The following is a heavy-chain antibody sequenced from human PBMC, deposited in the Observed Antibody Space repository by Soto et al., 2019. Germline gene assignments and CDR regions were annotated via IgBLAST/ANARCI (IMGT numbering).Heavy chain of an antibody. CDR2: ISGSGGST. Sequence: PGGSLRLSCAASGFTFSSYAMSWVRQAPGKGLEWVSAISGSGGSTYYADSVKGRFTISRDNSKNTLYLQMNSLRAEDTAVYYCAKEAEIAVAGTYYYYGMDVWGQGTTVTVSS. CDR1: GFTFSSYA. D-gene: IGHD6-19*01. V-gene: IGHV3-23*01. J-gene: IGHJ6*02. CDR3: AKEAEIAVAGTYYYYGMDV.